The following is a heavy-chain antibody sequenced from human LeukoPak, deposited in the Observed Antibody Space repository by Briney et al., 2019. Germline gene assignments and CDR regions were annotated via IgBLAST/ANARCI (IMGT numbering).Heavy chain of an antibody. J-gene: IGHJ4*02. V-gene: IGHV5-51*01. CDR3: ARQDGRALYYFDY. Sequence: GESLKISCKGSGFSFTSYWIAWVRQMPGKGLEWMGIIYPGDSDTRYSPSFQGQVTISADKSISTAYLQWSSLKASDTAMCYCARQDGRALYYFDYWGQGTLVTVSS. D-gene: IGHD5-24*01. CDR1: GFSFTSYW. CDR2: IYPGDSDT.